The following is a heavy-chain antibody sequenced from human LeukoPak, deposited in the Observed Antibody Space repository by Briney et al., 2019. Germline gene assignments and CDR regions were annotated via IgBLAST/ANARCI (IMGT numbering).Heavy chain of an antibody. V-gene: IGHV4-34*01. Sequence: SETLSLTCAVYGGSFSGYYWSWIRQPPGKGLELIGEINHSGSTNYNPSLKSRVTISVNTSKNQFSLKLSSVTAADTAVYYCARGQDYFDYWGQGTLVTVSS. CDR3: ARGQDYFDY. CDR2: INHSGST. CDR1: GGSFSGYY. J-gene: IGHJ4*02.